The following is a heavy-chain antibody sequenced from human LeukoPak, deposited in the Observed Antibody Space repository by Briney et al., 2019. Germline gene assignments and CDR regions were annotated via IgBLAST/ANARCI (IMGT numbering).Heavy chain of an antibody. CDR2: INPNSGGT. Sequence: GASVKVSCKASGYTFTGYYMRWVRQAPGQGLEWMGWINPNSGGTNYAQKFQGRVTMTRDTSISTAYMELSRLRSDDTAVYYCARDSGPYYGDYDRCLDYWGQGTLVTVSS. D-gene: IGHD4-17*01. CDR1: GYTFTGYY. CDR3: ARDSGPYYGDYDRCLDY. J-gene: IGHJ4*02. V-gene: IGHV1-2*02.